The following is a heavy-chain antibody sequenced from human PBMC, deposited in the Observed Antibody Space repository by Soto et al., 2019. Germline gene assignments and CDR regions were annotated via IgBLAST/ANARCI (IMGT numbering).Heavy chain of an antibody. D-gene: IGHD3-22*01. Sequence: QVQLHESGPGLVKPSETLSLTCIVSGGSVSSGSYYLRWIRQPQGKGLEWIGFIYYTGRPSYTPSFRFRVTISVDTSNIQFSLKLSSVTAADTAVYFCAMRSSSGYPLAYWGRGTLVTVAA. CDR2: IYYTGRP. CDR1: GGSVSSGSYY. CDR3: AMRSSSGYPLAY. J-gene: IGHJ4*02. V-gene: IGHV4-61*01.